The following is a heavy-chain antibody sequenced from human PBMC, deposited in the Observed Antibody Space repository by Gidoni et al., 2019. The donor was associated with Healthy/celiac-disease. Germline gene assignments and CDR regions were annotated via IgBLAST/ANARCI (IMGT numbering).Heavy chain of an antibody. CDR3: ARHYNVGGGGHLYYYYYGMDV. V-gene: IGHV5-51*01. CDR1: GYSFTSYW. Sequence: EVQLVQSGAEVKKPGESLKISCKGSGYSFTSYWIGWVRQMPGKGLEWMGIIYPGDSDTRYSPSFQGQVTISADKSISTAYLQWSSLKASDTAMYYCARHYNVGGGGHLYYYYYGMDVWGQGTTVTVSS. CDR2: IYPGDSDT. D-gene: IGHD2-21*01. J-gene: IGHJ6*02.